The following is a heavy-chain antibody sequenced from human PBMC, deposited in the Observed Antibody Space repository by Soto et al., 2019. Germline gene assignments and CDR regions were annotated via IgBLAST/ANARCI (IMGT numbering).Heavy chain of an antibody. CDR1: GGSISSYY. D-gene: IGHD2-2*01. J-gene: IGHJ6*03. CDR3: ARLPVPRYCSSTSCNPQYYYYMDV. CDR2: IYYSGST. Sequence: SETLSLTCTVSGGSISSYYWSWIRQPPGKGLEWIGYIYYSGSTNYNPSLKSRVTISVATSKNQFSLKLSSVTAADTAVYYCARLPVPRYCSSTSCNPQYYYYMDVWGKGTTVTVSS. V-gene: IGHV4-59*08.